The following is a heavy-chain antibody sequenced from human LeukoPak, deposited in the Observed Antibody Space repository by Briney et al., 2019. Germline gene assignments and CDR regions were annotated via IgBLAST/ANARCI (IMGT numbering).Heavy chain of an antibody. CDR1: GFTFSSYA. V-gene: IGHV3-23*01. CDR3: AKDPRIAVAGPYYFDY. Sequence: PGGSLRLSCAASGFTFSSYAMSWVRQAPGKGLEWVSAISGSGGSTYYADSVKGRFTSSRDNSKNTLYLQMNSLRAEDTAVYYCAKDPRIAVAGPYYFDYWGQGALVTVSS. CDR2: ISGSGGST. J-gene: IGHJ4*02. D-gene: IGHD6-19*01.